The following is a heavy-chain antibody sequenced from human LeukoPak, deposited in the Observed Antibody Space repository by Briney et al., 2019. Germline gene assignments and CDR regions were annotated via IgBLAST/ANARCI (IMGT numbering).Heavy chain of an antibody. J-gene: IGHJ4*02. Sequence: SETLSLTCTVSGGSISSYYWSWIRQPPGKGLEWIGYIYYSGSTNYNPSLKSRVTISVDTSKNQFSLKLSSVAAADTAVYYCARSKDILTGYCFDYWGQGTLVTVSS. CDR1: GGSISSYY. CDR3: ARSKDILTGYCFDY. D-gene: IGHD3-9*01. CDR2: IYYSGST. V-gene: IGHV4-59*01.